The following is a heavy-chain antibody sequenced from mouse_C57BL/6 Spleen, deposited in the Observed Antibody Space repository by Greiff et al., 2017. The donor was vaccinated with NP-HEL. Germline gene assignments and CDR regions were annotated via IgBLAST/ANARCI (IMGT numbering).Heavy chain of an antibody. Sequence: EVKVEESGGGLVQPGGSMKLSCVASGFTFSNYWMNWVRQSPEKGLEWVAQIRLKSDNYATHYAESVKGRFTISRDDSKSSVYLQMNNLRAEDTGMYYCTGALFITTVDWYCDVWGTGTTVTVSS. V-gene: IGHV6-3*01. CDR3: TGALFITTVDWYCDV. CDR1: GFTFSNYW. CDR2: IRLKSDNYAT. J-gene: IGHJ1*03. D-gene: IGHD1-1*01.